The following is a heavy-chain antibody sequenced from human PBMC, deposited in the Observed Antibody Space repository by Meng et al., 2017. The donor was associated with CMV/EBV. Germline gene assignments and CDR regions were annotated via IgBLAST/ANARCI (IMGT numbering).Heavy chain of an antibody. J-gene: IGHJ6*02. D-gene: IGHD3-3*01. CDR2: ISYDGSNK. V-gene: IGHV3-30-3*01. CDR3: AREALLELVDGDYYYYGMDV. Sequence: SCAASGFTFSSYAMHWVRQAPGKGLEWVAVISYDGSNKYYADSVKGRFTISRDNSKNTLYLQMNSLRAEDTAVYYCAREALLELVDGDYYYYGMDVWGQGTTVTVSS. CDR1: GFTFSSYA.